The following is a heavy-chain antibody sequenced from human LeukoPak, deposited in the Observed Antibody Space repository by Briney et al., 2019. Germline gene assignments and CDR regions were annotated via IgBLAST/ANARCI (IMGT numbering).Heavy chain of an antibody. J-gene: IGHJ4*02. CDR2: ISSSSSYI. D-gene: IGHD4-17*01. Sequence: GGSLRLSCAASGFTFGSYWMSWVRQAPGKGLEWVSSISSSSSYIYYADSVKGRFTISRDNAKNSLYLQMNSLRAEDTAVYYCARDTVTKVFDYWGQGTLVTVSS. V-gene: IGHV3-21*01. CDR3: ARDTVTKVFDY. CDR1: GFTFGSYW.